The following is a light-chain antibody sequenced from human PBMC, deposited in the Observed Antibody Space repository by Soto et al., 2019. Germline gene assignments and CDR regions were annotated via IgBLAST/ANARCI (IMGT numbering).Light chain of an antibody. CDR3: QYYGNSRIT. Sequence: EIVLTQSPGTLSLSPVETATLSCRASQTVNSDYLAWFQQRPGQAPRLLIYAASSGATGIPDRFCGSGSGTDFTLTINRLEPEDFVVYYCQYYGNSRITFGQGTRLEIK. J-gene: IGKJ5*01. V-gene: IGKV3-20*01. CDR2: AAS. CDR1: QTVNSDY.